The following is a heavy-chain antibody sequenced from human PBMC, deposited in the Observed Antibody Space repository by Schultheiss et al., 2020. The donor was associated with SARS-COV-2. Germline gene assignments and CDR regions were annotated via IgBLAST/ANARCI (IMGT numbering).Heavy chain of an antibody. D-gene: IGHD1-1*01. CDR1: GFTFSNYA. J-gene: IGHJ4*02. CDR2: IWYDGSNK. Sequence: GSLRLSCAASGFTFSNYAMHWVRQAPGKGLEWVAIIWYDGSNKYYADSVKGRFTISRDNSKNTLYLQMSYLRAEDTAVYYCARRWNAGFDYWGQGTLVTVSS. CDR3: ARRWNAGFDY. V-gene: IGHV3-33*01.